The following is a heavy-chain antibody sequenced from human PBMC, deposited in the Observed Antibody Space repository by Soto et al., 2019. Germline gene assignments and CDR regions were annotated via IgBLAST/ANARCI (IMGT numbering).Heavy chain of an antibody. Sequence: SLTWPLCVRSLNRSFGFWMSPTPGKGLEWIGRIDTSGSTNYNPSLKSRVTMAVDTSKNQFSRKLSSVTAADTAVYYCARERGHYDSSGYSPTATVDDLGPGTLVTV. D-gene: IGHD3-22*01. CDR1: VRSLNRSF. CDR2: IDTSGST. V-gene: IGHV4-4*07. J-gene: IGHJ4*02. CDR3: ARERGHYDSSGYSPTATVDD.